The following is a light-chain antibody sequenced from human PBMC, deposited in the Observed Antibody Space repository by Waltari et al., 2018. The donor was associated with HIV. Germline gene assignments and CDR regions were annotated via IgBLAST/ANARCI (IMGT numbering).Light chain of an antibody. V-gene: IGLV1-40*01. CDR3: QSYDSTLSGSDWV. Sequence: QSVLTQPPSVSGAPGQRVTISCTGSSSNIGAGYDVHWYQQLPGTAPQLLIYCNTHRASGVPDRFSGSKSDTSASLAITGLQSEDEADYYCQSYDSTLSGSDWVFGGGTKLTVL. CDR1: SSNIGAGYD. CDR2: CNT. J-gene: IGLJ3*02.